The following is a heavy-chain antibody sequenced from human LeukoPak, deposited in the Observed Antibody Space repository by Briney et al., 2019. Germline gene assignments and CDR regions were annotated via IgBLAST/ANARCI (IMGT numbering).Heavy chain of an antibody. V-gene: IGHV3-30-3*01. CDR2: ISYDGNNK. Sequence: GGSLRLSCAASGFTFSTYAKHWVRQAPGEGLEWVAIISYDGNNKYYADSVKGRFTISRDNSKNTLYLQMNSLGAEDTAVYYCARPYYYGSGNYHNGGIGYWGQGTLVTVSS. J-gene: IGHJ4*02. D-gene: IGHD3-10*01. CDR3: ARPYYYGSGNYHNGGIGY. CDR1: GFTFSTYA.